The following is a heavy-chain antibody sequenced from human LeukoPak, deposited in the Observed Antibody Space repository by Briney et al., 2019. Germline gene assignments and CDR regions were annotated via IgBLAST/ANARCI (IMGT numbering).Heavy chain of an antibody. CDR1: GGTFSSDA. D-gene: IGHD3/OR15-3a*01. Sequence: ASVKVSCKSSGGTFSSDAINWVRQAPGQGLEWMGLVDPEDGETIYAEKFQGRVTITADTSTDTAYMELSSLRSEDTAVYYCATLPMISAPENNWFDPWGQGTLVTVSS. V-gene: IGHV1-69-2*01. CDR2: VDPEDGET. CDR3: ATLPMISAPENNWFDP. J-gene: IGHJ5*02.